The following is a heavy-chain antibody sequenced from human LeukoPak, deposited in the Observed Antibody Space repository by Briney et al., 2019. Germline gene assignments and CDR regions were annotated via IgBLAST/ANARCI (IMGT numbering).Heavy chain of an antibody. CDR2: IYSGGST. D-gene: IGHD6-13*01. Sequence: AGGSLRLSCAASGFTVSSNYMSWVRQAPGKGLEWVSVIYSGGSTYYADSVKGRFTISRDNSKNTLYLQMNSLRAEDTAVYYCARAGYSSSWYFPYYFDYWGQGTLVTVSS. CDR3: ARAGYSSSWYFPYYFDY. V-gene: IGHV3-53*01. J-gene: IGHJ4*02. CDR1: GFTVSSNY.